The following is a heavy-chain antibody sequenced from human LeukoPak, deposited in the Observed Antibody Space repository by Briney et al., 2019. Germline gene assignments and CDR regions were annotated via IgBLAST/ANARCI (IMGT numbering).Heavy chain of an antibody. CDR3: ATETNGRHYDY. Sequence: GGSLRLSCTASGLTFSTSGFNWVRQAPGKGLEWVASIGPTGSDRYHADSIKGRFTISRDNANNCLYLQMNSLRAEDTAVYYCATETNGRHYDYWGQGTLLTVSS. D-gene: IGHD1-14*01. CDR1: GLTFSTSG. V-gene: IGHV3-21*06. J-gene: IGHJ4*02. CDR2: IGPTGSDR.